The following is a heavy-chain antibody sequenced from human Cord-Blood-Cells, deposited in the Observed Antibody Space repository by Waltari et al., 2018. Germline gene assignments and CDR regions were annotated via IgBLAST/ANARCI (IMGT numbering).Heavy chain of an antibody. D-gene: IGHD1-26*01. J-gene: IGHJ4*02. Sequence: EVQLVESGGGLVQPGGSLRLPCAASGFTFSSYWMSWVRQAPGKGLEWVANIKQDGSEKYYVDSVKGRFTISRDNAKNSLYLQMNSLRAEDTAVYYCARPLVGATVTVDYWGQGTLVTVSS. CDR2: IKQDGSEK. CDR1: GFTFSSYW. V-gene: IGHV3-7*05. CDR3: ARPLVGATVTVDY.